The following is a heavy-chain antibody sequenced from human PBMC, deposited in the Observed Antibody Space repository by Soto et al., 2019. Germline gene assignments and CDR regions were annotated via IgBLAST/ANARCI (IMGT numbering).Heavy chain of an antibody. CDR1: GGSISSYY. V-gene: IGHV4-59*08. J-gene: IGHJ4*02. D-gene: IGHD4-17*01. Sequence: QVQLQESGPGLVKPSETLSLTCTVSGGSISSYYWSWIRQPPGKGLEWIGYIYYSGSTNYNPSLDSRVAVSAATTKNQLSLKLSSVAAADTAGDYCAGRYGYYFDYWGQGTLVTVSS. CDR2: IYYSGST. CDR3: AGRYGYYFDY.